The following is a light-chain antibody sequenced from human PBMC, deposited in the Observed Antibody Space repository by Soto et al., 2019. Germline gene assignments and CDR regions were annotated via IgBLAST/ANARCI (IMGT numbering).Light chain of an antibody. CDR3: QTWGTGTVV. CDR2: LNSDGSH. J-gene: IGLJ2*01. CDR1: SGHSSNA. V-gene: IGLV4-69*02. Sequence: QSVLTQSPSASASLGASVKVTCTLSSGHSSNAIAWHQQQPEKGPRYLMKLNSDGSHSKGDGIPDRFSGSSSGAERYVIISSLQSEDEADYYCQTWGTGTVVFGGGTKLTVL.